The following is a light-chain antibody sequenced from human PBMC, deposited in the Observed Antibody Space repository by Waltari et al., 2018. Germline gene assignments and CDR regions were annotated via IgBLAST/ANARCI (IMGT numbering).Light chain of an antibody. J-gene: IGKJ1*01. CDR1: QSVSRD. CDR2: GAS. Sequence: EIVLTQSPGTLSLSLGERATVSCRASQSVSRDVAWYQQKPGQAPRLLIYGASTRATGIPDRFSGSGSGTDFSLTISRLEPDDFAVYYCQHYLRLPVTFGQGTTVEI. V-gene: IGKV3-20*01. CDR3: QHYLRLPVT.